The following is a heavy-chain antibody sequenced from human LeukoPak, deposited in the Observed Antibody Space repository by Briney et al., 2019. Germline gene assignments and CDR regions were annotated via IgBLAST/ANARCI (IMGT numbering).Heavy chain of an antibody. D-gene: IGHD3-10*01. CDR3: ARDKWGYGSGNGLKFDY. Sequence: GGSLRLSCAASGFTFSSYWMSWVRQAPGKGLEWVANIKQDGSEKYYVDSVKGRFTISRDNAKNSLYLQMNSLRAEDTAVYYCARDKWGYGSGNGLKFDYWGQGTLVTVSS. CDR1: GFTFSSYW. J-gene: IGHJ4*02. CDR2: IKQDGSEK. V-gene: IGHV3-7*01.